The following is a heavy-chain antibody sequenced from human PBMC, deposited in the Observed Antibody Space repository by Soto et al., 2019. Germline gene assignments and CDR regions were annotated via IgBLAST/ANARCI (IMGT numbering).Heavy chain of an antibody. J-gene: IGHJ4*02. CDR2: ISYDGSNK. V-gene: IGHV3-30*18. CDR3: AKVKGRFFVGGYFDY. D-gene: IGHD3-16*01. CDR1: GFTFSSYG. Sequence: QVQLVESGGGVVQPGRSLRLSCAAFGFTFSSYGMHWVRQAPGKGLEWVAVISYDGSNKYYADSVKGRFTISRDNSKNTLYLQMNSLRAEDTAVYYCAKVKGRFFVGGYFDYWGQGTLVTVSS.